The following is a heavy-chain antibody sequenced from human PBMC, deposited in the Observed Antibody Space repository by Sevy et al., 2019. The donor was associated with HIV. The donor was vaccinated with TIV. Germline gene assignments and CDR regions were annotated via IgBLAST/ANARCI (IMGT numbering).Heavy chain of an antibody. D-gene: IGHD5-12*01. CDR3: VRDQKGEYSASDGAGYYGMDV. CDR1: GFTFSDYS. V-gene: IGHV3-21*06. Sequence: GGSLRLSCAASGFTFSDYSMNWVRQGPEKGLEWVSSISSSSNYIFYADSVKGRFTVSRDNAKNSMYLQMNSLRDEDTAVYSCVRDQKGEYSASDGAGYYGMDVWGQGTTVTVSS. J-gene: IGHJ6*02. CDR2: ISSSSNYI.